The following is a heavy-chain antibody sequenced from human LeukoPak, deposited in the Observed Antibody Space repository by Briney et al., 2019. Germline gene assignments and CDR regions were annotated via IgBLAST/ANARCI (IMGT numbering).Heavy chain of an antibody. CDR1: GFSFSSYG. D-gene: IGHD3-10*01. CDR3: ARGVGNYYYGMDV. J-gene: IGHJ6*02. Sequence: GGSLRLSCAASGFSFSSYGMHWVRQAPDRGLEWVAVIWYDGSNKYYADSVKGRFTISRDNSENTLYLQMNSLRAEDTAVYYCARGVGNYYYGMDVWGQGTTVTVSS. CDR2: IWYDGSNK. V-gene: IGHV3-33*01.